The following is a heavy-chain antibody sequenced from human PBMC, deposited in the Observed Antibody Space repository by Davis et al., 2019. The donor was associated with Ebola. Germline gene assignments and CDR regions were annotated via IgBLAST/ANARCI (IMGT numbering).Heavy chain of an antibody. J-gene: IGHJ5*02. CDR3: ARGTGYSSGRYGMRDQNWFDP. D-gene: IGHD6-19*01. CDR2: INPNSGGT. CDR1: GYTFTGYY. V-gene: IGHV1-2*02. Sequence: AASVKVSCKASGYTFTGYYMHWVRQAPGQGLEWMGWINPNSGGTNYAQKFQGRVTMTRDTSISTAYMELSRLRSDDTAVYYCARGTGYSSGRYGMRDQNWFDPWGQGNPVTGSS.